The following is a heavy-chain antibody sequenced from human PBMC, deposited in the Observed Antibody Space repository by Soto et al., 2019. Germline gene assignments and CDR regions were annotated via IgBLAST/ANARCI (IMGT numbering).Heavy chain of an antibody. V-gene: IGHV1-2*04. CDR3: ARAGVGSGYAHYYSGMDV. D-gene: IGHD5-12*01. CDR1: GYTFTGYY. Sequence: QVQLVQSGAAVKKPGASVKVSCKASGYTFTGYYMHWVRQAPGQGLEWMGWINHNSGGTNYAQKFQGWVTMTRDTSISTPYMELSRLRSDDTAVYYCARAGVGSGYAHYYSGMDVGGQGTTVTVSS. J-gene: IGHJ6*02. CDR2: INHNSGGT.